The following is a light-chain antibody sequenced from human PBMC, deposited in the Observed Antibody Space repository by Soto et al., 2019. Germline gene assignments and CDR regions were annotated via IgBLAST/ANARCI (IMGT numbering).Light chain of an antibody. J-gene: IGLJ2*01. CDR2: EVS. V-gene: IGLV2-23*02. CDR3: CSYADINTLV. Sequence: QSVLTQPASVSGSPGQSINISCTGTSSNVGTYNVVSWYQQHPGKAPKLIIYEVSKRPSGVSYRFSGSKSGNTASLTISGLQAEDEADYHCCSYADINTLVIGGGTKVTVL. CDR1: SSNVGTYNV.